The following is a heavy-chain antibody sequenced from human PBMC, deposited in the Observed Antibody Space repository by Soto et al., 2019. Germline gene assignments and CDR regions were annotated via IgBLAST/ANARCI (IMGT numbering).Heavy chain of an antibody. Sequence: GGSRRLSCAASGFTVSSNYMSWVRQAPGKGLEWVSVIYSGGTTYYADSVKGRFTISRDNSRNTLYLQMNSLRAEDTAVYYCVRNTGWDTPMVHWGQGTLATVSS. J-gene: IGHJ4*02. CDR3: VRNTGWDTPMVH. D-gene: IGHD5-18*01. CDR1: GFTVSSNY. V-gene: IGHV3-66*01. CDR2: IYSGGTT.